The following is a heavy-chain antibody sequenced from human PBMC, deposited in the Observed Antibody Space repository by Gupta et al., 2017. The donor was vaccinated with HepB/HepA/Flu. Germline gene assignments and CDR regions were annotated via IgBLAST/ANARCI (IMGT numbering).Heavy chain of an antibody. J-gene: IGHJ6*03. Sequence: QVQLVESGGGLVKPGGSLRLTCAASGLTFNDSYMRWIRQTPGTGLEWVSYISGSGESTYYSDSVKGRFTISRDNAKKSVYLQMNSLRAEDTAVYYCAKMGDDPGGIYFYFYMDVWGKGTTVTVSS. CDR1: GLTFNDSY. CDR2: ISGSGEST. V-gene: IGHV3-11*04. CDR3: AKMGDDPGGIYFYFYMDV. D-gene: IGHD2-21*01.